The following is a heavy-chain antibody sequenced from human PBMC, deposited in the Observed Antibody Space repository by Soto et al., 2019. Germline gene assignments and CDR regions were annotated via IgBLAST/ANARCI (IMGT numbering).Heavy chain of an antibody. CDR2: ISTYNGNT. CDR1: GYIFRSYG. Sequence: ASVKVSCKASGYIFRSYGITWVRQAPGQGLEWMGWISTYNGNTNYAQKLQGRVTLTTDTSTTTAYMELRSLRSDDTAMYYCARDQGATTAFDYWGQGTLVTVPS. V-gene: IGHV1-18*04. D-gene: IGHD1-26*01. J-gene: IGHJ4*02. CDR3: ARDQGATTAFDY.